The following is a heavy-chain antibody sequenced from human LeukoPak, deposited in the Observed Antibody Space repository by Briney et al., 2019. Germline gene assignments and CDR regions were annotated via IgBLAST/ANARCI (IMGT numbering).Heavy chain of an antibody. CDR2: IYHSGST. Sequence: SETLSLTCAVSGGSISSGGYSWSWIRQPPGKGLEWIGYIYHSGSTYYNPSLKSRVTISVDRSKNQFSLKLSSVTAADTAVYYCARVSTVVTSRYFDYWGQGTLVTVSS. V-gene: IGHV4-30-2*01. CDR1: GGSISSGGYS. D-gene: IGHD4-23*01. CDR3: ARVSTVVTSRYFDY. J-gene: IGHJ4*02.